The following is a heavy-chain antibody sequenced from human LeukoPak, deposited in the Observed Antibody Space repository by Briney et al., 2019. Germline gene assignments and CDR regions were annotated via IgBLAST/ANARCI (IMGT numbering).Heavy chain of an antibody. D-gene: IGHD2-21*02. J-gene: IGHJ4*02. Sequence: GASVKVSCKASGYTFTGYYMHWVRQAPGQGLEWMGWINPNSGGTNYAQKFQGRVTMTRDTSTSTVYMELSSLRSEDTAVYYCASGGLAYCGGDCYSSEPYFDYWGQGTLVTVSS. CDR1: GYTFTGYY. CDR2: INPNSGGT. V-gene: IGHV1-2*02. CDR3: ASGGLAYCGGDCYSSEPYFDY.